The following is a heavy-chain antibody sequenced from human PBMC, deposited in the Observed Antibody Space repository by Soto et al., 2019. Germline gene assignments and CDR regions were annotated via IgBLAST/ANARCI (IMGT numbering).Heavy chain of an antibody. J-gene: IGHJ4*02. CDR2: IWYDGSNK. Sequence: QVQLVESGGGVVQPGRSLRLSCAASGFTFSSYGMHWVRQAPGKGLEWVAVIWYDGSNKYYADSVKGRFTISRDNSKNTLYLQMNRLRAEDTAVYYCARENTVTTPPVYWGQGTLVTVSS. CDR3: ARENTVTTPPVY. CDR1: GFTFSSYG. D-gene: IGHD4-17*01. V-gene: IGHV3-33*01.